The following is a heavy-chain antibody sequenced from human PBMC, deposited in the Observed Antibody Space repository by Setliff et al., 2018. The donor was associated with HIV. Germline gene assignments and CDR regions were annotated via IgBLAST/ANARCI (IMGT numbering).Heavy chain of an antibody. J-gene: IGHJ4*02. CDR1: GYTFTNCG. V-gene: IGHV1-69*13. CDR2: ILGTP. Sequence: GASVKVSCKASGYTFTNCGISWVRQAPGQGLEWMGGILGTPKYAQKFQGRVAITVDESTSTAYMELSNLRSEDTAVYYCASHLKLAATGTFDYWGQGTLVTVSS. D-gene: IGHD6-13*01. CDR3: ASHLKLAATGTFDY.